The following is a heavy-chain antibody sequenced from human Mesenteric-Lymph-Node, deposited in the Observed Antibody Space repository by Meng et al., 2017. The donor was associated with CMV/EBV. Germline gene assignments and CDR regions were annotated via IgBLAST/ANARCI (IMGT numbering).Heavy chain of an antibody. CDR3: AREESSGYYYYFDY. CDR1: GFTFSSYA. D-gene: IGHD3-22*01. V-gene: IGHV3-30-3*01. CDR2: ISYDGSNK. J-gene: IGHJ4*02. Sequence: GESLKISCAASGFTFSSYAMHWVRQAPGKGLEWVAVISYDGSNKYYADSVKGRFTISRDNSKNTLYLQMNSLRAEDTAVYYCAREESSGYYYYFDYWCQGTLVTVSS.